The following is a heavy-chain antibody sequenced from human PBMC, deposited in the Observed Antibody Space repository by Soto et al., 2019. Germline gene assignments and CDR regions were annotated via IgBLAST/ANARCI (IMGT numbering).Heavy chain of an antibody. CDR2: VLPISGST. D-gene: IGHD5-12*01. CDR3: ATIRVRGGPLRFED. J-gene: IGHJ4*01. CDR1: GGLISKYS. V-gene: IGHV1-69*06. Sequence: QVQLVQSGAEVRKPGSSVKVSCKTSGGLISKYSFNWVRQAPGQGLEWMGGVLPISGSTDYAQKFQGRLTITADRSTSTVYMELSRLRSDDTANYYCATIRVRGGPLRFEDRGQGMLISVSS.